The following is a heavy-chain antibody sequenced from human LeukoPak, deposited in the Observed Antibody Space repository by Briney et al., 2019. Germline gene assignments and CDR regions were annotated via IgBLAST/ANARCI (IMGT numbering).Heavy chain of an antibody. CDR3: AQGGIAAAGTFRFDP. J-gene: IGHJ5*02. V-gene: IGHV3-23*01. Sequence: GGSLRLSCAASGFTFSSYAMSWVRQAPGKGLEWVSAISSSGGSTFNADSVKGRFTISRDNSKNTLYLQMNSLRAEDTAVYYCAQGGIAAAGTFRFDPWGQGTLVTVSS. CDR2: ISSSGGST. CDR1: GFTFSSYA. D-gene: IGHD6-13*01.